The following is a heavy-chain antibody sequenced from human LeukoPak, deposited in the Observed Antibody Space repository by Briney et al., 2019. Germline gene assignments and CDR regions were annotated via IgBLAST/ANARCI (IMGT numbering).Heavy chain of an antibody. J-gene: IGHJ5*02. D-gene: IGHD3-3*01. V-gene: IGHV4-30-4*08. CDR1: GGSISSGDYY. Sequence: SETLSLTCTVSGGSISSGDYYWSWIRQPPGKGLEWIGYIYYSGSTYYNPSLKSRVTISVGTSKNQFSLKLSSVTAADTAVYYCARGPRLPPYYDFWSGYTTTGFDPWGQGTLVTVSS. CDR3: ARGPRLPPYYDFWSGYTTTGFDP. CDR2: IYYSGST.